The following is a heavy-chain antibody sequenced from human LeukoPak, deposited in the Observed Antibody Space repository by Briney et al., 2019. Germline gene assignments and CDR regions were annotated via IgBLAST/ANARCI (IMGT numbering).Heavy chain of an antibody. J-gene: IGHJ5*02. CDR1: GFTFSDYY. CDR3: ARDSDSSGNANL. Sequence: PGGSLRLSCAASGFTFSDYYMSWIHQAPGKGLEWVSYISSSGSTICYADSVKGRATISRDNAKNSLYLQMNSLRAEDTAVYYCARDSDSSGNANLWGQGTLVTVSS. V-gene: IGHV3-11*04. D-gene: IGHD3-22*01. CDR2: ISSSGSTI.